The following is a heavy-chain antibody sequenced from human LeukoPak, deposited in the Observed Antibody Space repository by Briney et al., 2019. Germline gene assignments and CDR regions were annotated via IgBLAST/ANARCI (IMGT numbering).Heavy chain of an antibody. Sequence: SETLPLTCTVSGGSISSGDYYWSWIRQPPGKGLEWIGYIYYSGSTYYNPSLKSRVTISVDTSKNQFSLKLSSVTAADTAVYYCARAPVGANLYYYGMDVWGQGTTVTVSS. CDR2: IYYSGST. D-gene: IGHD1-26*01. V-gene: IGHV4-30-4*01. J-gene: IGHJ6*02. CDR1: GGSISSGDYY. CDR3: ARAPVGANLYYYGMDV.